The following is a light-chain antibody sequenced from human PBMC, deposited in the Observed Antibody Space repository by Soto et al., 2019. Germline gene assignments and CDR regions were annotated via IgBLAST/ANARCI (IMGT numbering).Light chain of an antibody. Sequence: DTVMTQSPLSLPVTPGEPASISCRSSQSLLHSNGVNYLDWYLKKPGQSPQLLIYLGSNRASGVSDRFSGGGSGTDFTLELSRVEAGDVGVYSYMEGLHSIPFGRWTKV. J-gene: IGKJ1*01. CDR2: LGS. CDR3: MEGLHSIP. V-gene: IGKV2-28*01. CDR1: QSLLHSNGVNY.